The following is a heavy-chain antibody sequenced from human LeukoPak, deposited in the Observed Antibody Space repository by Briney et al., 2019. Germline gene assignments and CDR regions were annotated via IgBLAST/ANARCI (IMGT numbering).Heavy chain of an antibody. CDR1: GYTFTSYG. CDR2: ISAYNGNT. V-gene: IGHV1-18*01. Sequence: GASVKVSCKASGYTFTSYGISWVRQAPGQGLEWMGWISAYNGNTNYAQKLQGRVTMTTDTSTSTAYMGLRSLRSDDTAVYYCARDKATLTMIPFHFQHWGQGTLVTVSS. J-gene: IGHJ1*01. CDR3: ARDKATLTMIPFHFQH. D-gene: IGHD3-22*01.